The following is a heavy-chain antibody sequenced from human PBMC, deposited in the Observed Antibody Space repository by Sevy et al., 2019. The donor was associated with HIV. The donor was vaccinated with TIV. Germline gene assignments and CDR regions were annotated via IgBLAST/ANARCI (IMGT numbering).Heavy chain of an antibody. CDR3: ARLTLYYYDSSGSAFDI. Sequence: SETLSLTCAVSGGSISSSNWWSWVRQPPGKGLEWIGEIYHSGSTKYNQSLKSRVTISVDKSKNQFSLKLSSVTAADTAVYYCARLTLYYYDSSGSAFDIWGLGTMVTVSS. CDR2: IYHSGST. D-gene: IGHD3-22*01. J-gene: IGHJ3*02. CDR1: GGSISSSNW. V-gene: IGHV4-4*02.